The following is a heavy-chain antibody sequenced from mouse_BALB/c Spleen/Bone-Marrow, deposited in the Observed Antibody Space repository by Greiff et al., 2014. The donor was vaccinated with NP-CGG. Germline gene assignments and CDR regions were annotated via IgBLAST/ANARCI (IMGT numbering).Heavy chain of an antibody. Sequence: QVQLQQSGPELVKPGASVRISCKASGYTFTSYYIHWVKQRPGQGLEWIGWIYPGNVDTKYNEKFKGKATLTADKSSSTAYMQLSSVTSEDSAVDFCSRGGGLRDAMDYWGQGTSVTVSS. CDR2: IYPGNVDT. V-gene: IGHV1S56*01. J-gene: IGHJ4*01. CDR3: SRGGGLRDAMDY. CDR1: GYTFTSYY. D-gene: IGHD2-2*01.